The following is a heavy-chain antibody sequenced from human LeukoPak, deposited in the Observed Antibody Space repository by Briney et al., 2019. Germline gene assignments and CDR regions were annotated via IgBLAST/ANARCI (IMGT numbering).Heavy chain of an antibody. CDR1: GFIFSNYG. V-gene: IGHV3-30*03. CDR3: ARALDATITPRPGGANFDY. Sequence: GGSLRLSCAASGFIFSNYGMHWVRQPPGNGLEWVSVISNDGTNTYQADSVKGRFTISRDNFKNTLYLQINSLRTEDTAIYYCARALDATITPRPGGANFDYWGQGTLVTVSS. J-gene: IGHJ4*02. CDR2: ISNDGTNT. D-gene: IGHD6-6*01.